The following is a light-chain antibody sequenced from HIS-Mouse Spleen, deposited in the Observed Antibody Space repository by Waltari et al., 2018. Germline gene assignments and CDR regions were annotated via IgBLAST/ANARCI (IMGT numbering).Light chain of an antibody. CDR2: DDR. CDR1: NSGRKS. CDR3: QVWDSSSDHVV. J-gene: IGLJ2*01. V-gene: IGLV3-21*03. Sequence: SYVLTHPPSVSVAPGKTARITCGGNNSGRKSTHWYQQKTGQAPVLVVYDDRDRPSGIPERFSGSNSGNTATLTISRVEAGDEADYYCQVWDSSSDHVVFGGGTKLTVL.